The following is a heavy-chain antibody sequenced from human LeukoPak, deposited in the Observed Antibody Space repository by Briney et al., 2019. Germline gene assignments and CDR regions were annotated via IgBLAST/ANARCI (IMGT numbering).Heavy chain of an antibody. J-gene: IGHJ4*02. CDR1: GFTFSSYD. D-gene: IGHD5-24*01. CDR2: IGTAGDT. V-gene: IGHV3-13*01. CDR3: ARGDGYNYGCIDY. Sequence: GGSLGLSCAASGFTFSSYDMHWVRQATGKGLEWVSAIGTAGDTYYPGSVKGRFTISRENAKNSLYLQMNSLRAGDTAVYYCARGDGYNYGCIDYWGQGTLVTVSS.